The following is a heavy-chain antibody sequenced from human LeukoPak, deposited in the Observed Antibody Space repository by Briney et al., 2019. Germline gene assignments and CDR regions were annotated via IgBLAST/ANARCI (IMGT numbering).Heavy chain of an antibody. D-gene: IGHD2-15*01. CDR2: INHSGST. Sequence: SQTLSLTCTVSGGSISSGDYYWSWIRQPPGKGLEWIGEINHSGSTNYNPSLKSRVTISVDTSKNQFSLKLSSVTAADTAVYYCARTQGWYYYYYYMDVWGKGTTVPVSS. CDR3: ARTQGWYYYYYYMDV. J-gene: IGHJ6*03. V-gene: IGHV4-30-4*08. CDR1: GGSISSGDYY.